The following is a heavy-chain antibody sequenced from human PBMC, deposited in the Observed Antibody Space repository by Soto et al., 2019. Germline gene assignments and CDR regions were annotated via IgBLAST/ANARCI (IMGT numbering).Heavy chain of an antibody. CDR2: IYYAGST. V-gene: IGHV4-61*01. J-gene: IGHJ6*02. Sequence: KPSDTLSLTSTVSGGSVSSGSHQWSWIRQSPGKGLEWIGYIYYAGSTNYNPSLKSRGTISVDTSKNQFSLKLTSVTAADTALYFCARLQFYDFCCCSVPMDVWGHGTTFTV. CDR1: GGSVSSGSHQ. CDR3: ARLQFYDFCCCSVPMDV. D-gene: IGHD3-3*01.